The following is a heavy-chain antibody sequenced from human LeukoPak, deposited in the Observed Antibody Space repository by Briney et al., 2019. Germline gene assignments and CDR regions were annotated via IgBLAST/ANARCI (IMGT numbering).Heavy chain of an antibody. CDR3: ARYGSSSLRAGYYYYMDV. CDR1: GGSISSYY. CDR2: NYYSGST. V-gene: IGHV4-59*01. D-gene: IGHD6-6*01. J-gene: IGHJ6*03. Sequence: SETLSLTCTVSGGSISSYYWSWIRQPPGKGLEWIGYNYYSGSTDYNPSLKSRVTMSVDTSKNQVSLKLSSVTAADTAVYYCARYGSSSLRAGYYYYMDVWGKGTTVTVSS.